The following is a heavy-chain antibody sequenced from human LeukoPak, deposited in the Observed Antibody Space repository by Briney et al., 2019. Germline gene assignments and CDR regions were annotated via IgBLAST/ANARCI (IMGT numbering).Heavy chain of an antibody. CDR2: IYYSGST. V-gene: IGHV4-59*01. CDR3: ARGRTTAL. CDR1: GGSISSYY. J-gene: IGHJ3*01. D-gene: IGHD4-17*01. Sequence: PSETLSLTCTVSGGSISSYYWSWIRQPPGKGLEWIGYIYYSGSTNHNPSLKSRVTISVDTSKNQFSLKLSSVTAADTAVYYCARGRTTALWGQGTMVTVSS.